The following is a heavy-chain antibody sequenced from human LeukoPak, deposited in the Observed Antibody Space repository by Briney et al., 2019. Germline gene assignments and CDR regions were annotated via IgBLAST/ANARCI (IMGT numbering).Heavy chain of an antibody. CDR1: GGSISSYY. CDR2: IYYSGST. Sequence: SETLSLTCTVSGGSISSYYWSWIRQPPGKGLEWIGYIYYSGSTNYNPSLKSRVTISVDTSKNQFSLKLSSVTAADTGVYYCAKTYYDILTGYGGPYYMDVWGKGTTVTVSS. J-gene: IGHJ6*03. D-gene: IGHD3-9*01. CDR3: AKTYYDILTGYGGPYYMDV. V-gene: IGHV4-59*01.